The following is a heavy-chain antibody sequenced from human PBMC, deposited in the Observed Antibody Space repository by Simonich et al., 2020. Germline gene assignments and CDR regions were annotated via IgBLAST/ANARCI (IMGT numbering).Heavy chain of an antibody. Sequence: EVQLVESGGGLVKPGGSLRLSCAASGFTFSSYSMNGVRQAQGRGVGGVSSISENSSYIYYADSVKGRFTISRDNAKNSLYLQMNSLRAEDTAVYYCARPVGGSGSYSFDAFDIWGQGTMVTVSS. V-gene: IGHV3-21*01. D-gene: IGHD3-10*01. CDR2: ISENSSYI. CDR3: ARPVGGSGSYSFDAFDI. J-gene: IGHJ3*02. CDR1: GFTFSSYS.